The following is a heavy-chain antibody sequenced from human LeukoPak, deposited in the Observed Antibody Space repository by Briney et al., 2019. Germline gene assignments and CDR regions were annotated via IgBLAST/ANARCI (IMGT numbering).Heavy chain of an antibody. D-gene: IGHD3-16*02. J-gene: IGHJ4*02. CDR2: ISYDGSNK. CDR1: GFTFSSYA. V-gene: IGHV3-30-3*01. Sequence: GGSLRLSCAASGFTFSSYAMHWVRQAPGKGLEWVAVISYDGSNKYYADSVKGRFTFSRDNSKNTLYLQMNSLRAEDTAVYYCARDDYVWGSYRYTAVDYWGQGTLVTVSS. CDR3: ARDDYVWGSYRYTAVDY.